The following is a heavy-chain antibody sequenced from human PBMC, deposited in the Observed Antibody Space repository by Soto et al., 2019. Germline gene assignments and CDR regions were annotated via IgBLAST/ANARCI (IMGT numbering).Heavy chain of an antibody. J-gene: IGHJ4*02. V-gene: IGHV3-74*01. CDR3: AVAVACPTAIGY. CDR2: INSDGSST. D-gene: IGHD6-19*01. Sequence: EVQLVESGGGLVQPGGSLRLSCAASGFTFSSYWMHWVRQAPGKGLVWVSRINSDGSSTSYADSVKGRFTISRDNAKNTLYLQMNSLRAEDTPVYYCAVAVACPTAIGYWGQGTLVTVSS. CDR1: GFTFSSYW.